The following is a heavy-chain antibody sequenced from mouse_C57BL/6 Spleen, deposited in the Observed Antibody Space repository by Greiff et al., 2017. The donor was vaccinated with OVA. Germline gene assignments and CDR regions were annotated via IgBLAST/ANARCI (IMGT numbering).Heavy chain of an antibody. CDR2: ISYDGSN. D-gene: IGHD1-1*01. J-gene: IGHJ3*01. Sequence: DVQLQESGPGLVKPSQSLSLTCSVTGYSITSGYYWNWIRQFPGNKLEWMGYISYDGSNNYNPSLKNRISITRDTSKNQFFLKLNSVTTEDTATYYCARGDYYYGSSAWFAYWGQGTLVTVSA. CDR3: ARGDYYYGSSAWFAY. V-gene: IGHV3-6*01. CDR1: GYSITSGYY.